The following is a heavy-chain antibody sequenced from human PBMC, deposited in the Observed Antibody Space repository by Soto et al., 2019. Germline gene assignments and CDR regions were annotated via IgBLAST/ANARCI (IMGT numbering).Heavy chain of an antibody. V-gene: IGHV1-18*01. Sequence: QVQLVQSGPEVKKPGASVKVSCKASGYTFTSYGISWVRQAPGQGLEWMGWISPYNGNTNYAQKLQGRVTMTTDTSTSTPYPALRSLRPDATAVHYCARDLSGTPGYWGQGALVTVSS. CDR3: ARDLSGTPGY. CDR1: GYTFTSYG. CDR2: ISPYNGNT. D-gene: IGHD2-2*01. J-gene: IGHJ4*02.